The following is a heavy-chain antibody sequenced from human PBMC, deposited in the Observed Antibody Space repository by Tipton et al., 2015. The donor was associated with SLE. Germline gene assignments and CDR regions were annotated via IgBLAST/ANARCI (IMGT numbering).Heavy chain of an antibody. Sequence: TLSLTCTVSGGSVSSADYFWNWIRQPAGKGPEWIGRILTSGSTDYNSSLKGRVTMSVDTSKNQFSLQVNSVTAADTALYYCARDLPVVYSGTYWTGPFDLWGQGTKVGVSS. CDR2: ILTSGST. D-gene: IGHD1-26*01. J-gene: IGHJ3*01. CDR1: GGSVSSADYF. V-gene: IGHV4-61*02. CDR3: ARDLPVVYSGTYWTGPFDL.